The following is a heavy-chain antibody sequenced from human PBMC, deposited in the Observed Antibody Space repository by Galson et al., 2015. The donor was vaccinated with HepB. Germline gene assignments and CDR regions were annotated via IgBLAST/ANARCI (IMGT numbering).Heavy chain of an antibody. J-gene: IGHJ4*02. CDR3: VFLRGNDLKPLDY. V-gene: IGHV3-48*04. CDR2: ISSGTTTI. Sequence: SLRLSCAASTFIFSTYSMNWVRQAPGKGLEWVSYISSGTTTIYYADSVKGRFTISRDNAKMSLYLQMNGLRVEDTAVYYCVFLRGNDLKPLDYWGQGTLVTVSS. D-gene: IGHD4-23*01. CDR1: TFIFSTYS.